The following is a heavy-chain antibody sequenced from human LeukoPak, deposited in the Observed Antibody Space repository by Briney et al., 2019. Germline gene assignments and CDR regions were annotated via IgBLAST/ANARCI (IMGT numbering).Heavy chain of an antibody. CDR3: TRFHYYDSSGYRLFDY. J-gene: IGHJ4*02. CDR2: IRSKANSYAT. V-gene: IGHV3-73*01. CDR1: GFTFSGSA. Sequence: GGSLKLSCAASGFTFSGSAMHWVRQASGKGLEWVGRIRSKANSYATAYAASVKGRFTISRDDSKSTAYLQMNSLKTEDTAVYYCTRFHYYDSSGYRLFDYWGQGTLVTVSS. D-gene: IGHD3-22*01.